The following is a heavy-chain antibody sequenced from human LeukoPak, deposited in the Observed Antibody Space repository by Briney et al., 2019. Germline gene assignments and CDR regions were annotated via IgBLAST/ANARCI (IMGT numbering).Heavy chain of an antibody. D-gene: IGHD1-26*01. CDR3: ARRGRASYADYYYYGMDV. J-gene: IGHJ6*04. Sequence: GGSLRLSCAASGFTFSDYHMSWIRQAPGKGLEWVSYISSSSSYTNYADSVKGRFTISRDNAKNSLYLQMNSLRAEDTAVYYCARRGRASYADYYYYGMDVWGKGTTVTVSS. CDR2: ISSSSSYT. V-gene: IGHV3-11*06. CDR1: GFTFSDYH.